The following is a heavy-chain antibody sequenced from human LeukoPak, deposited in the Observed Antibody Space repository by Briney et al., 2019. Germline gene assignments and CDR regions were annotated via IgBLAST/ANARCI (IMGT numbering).Heavy chain of an antibody. J-gene: IGHJ4*02. Sequence: PSETLSLTCAVYGGSFSGYYWSWLRQPPGKGLEWIGEINHSGSTNYNPSLKSRVTISVDTSKNQFSLKLSSVTAADTAVYYCARGLGYCSGGSCPLGGYWGQGTLVTVSS. CDR3: ARGLGYCSGGSCPLGGY. D-gene: IGHD2-15*01. V-gene: IGHV4-34*01. CDR1: GGSFSGYY. CDR2: INHSGST.